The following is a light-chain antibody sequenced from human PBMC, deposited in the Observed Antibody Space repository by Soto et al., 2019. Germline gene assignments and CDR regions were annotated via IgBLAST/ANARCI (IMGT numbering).Light chain of an antibody. CDR2: DAS. Sequence: DIQMTQSPSTLSASVGDRVTITCRASQSISRWLAWFQQKPGKAPKLLMSDASSLHGGAPSRFSGSGSGTEFTLIISSLQPDDFATYYCQHHDGNFGGGTRVEIK. CDR1: QSISRW. V-gene: IGKV1-5*01. J-gene: IGKJ4*01. CDR3: QHHDGN.